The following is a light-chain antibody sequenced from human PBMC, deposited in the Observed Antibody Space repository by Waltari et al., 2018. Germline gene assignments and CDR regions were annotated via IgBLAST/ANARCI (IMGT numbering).Light chain of an antibody. CDR3: CSFTSSSTGV. Sequence: QSALTQPASVYGSPGQSLTISRTGTTRDLGGYNYVSWYQQHPSQAPKLLIYDVKSRPSGVSKRFSGSKSGNTASLIISGLQAEDEADYYCCSFTSSSTGVFGGGTKLTVL. CDR1: TRDLGGYNY. V-gene: IGLV2-14*01. J-gene: IGLJ3*02. CDR2: DVK.